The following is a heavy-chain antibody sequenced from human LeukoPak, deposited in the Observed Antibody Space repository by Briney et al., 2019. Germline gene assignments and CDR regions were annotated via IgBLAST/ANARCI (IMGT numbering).Heavy chain of an antibody. CDR3: ARKRYDDPYFFDY. CDR1: GGSISSSSYY. V-gene: IGHV4-39*01. CDR2: IYYSGST. J-gene: IGHJ4*02. D-gene: IGHD3-22*01. Sequence: SETLSLTCTVSGGSISSSSYYWGWIRQPPGKGLEWSGSIYYSGSTYYNPSLKSRVTISVDTSKNQFSLRLNSVAAADTAVYYCARKRYDDPYFFDYWGQGTLVTVSS.